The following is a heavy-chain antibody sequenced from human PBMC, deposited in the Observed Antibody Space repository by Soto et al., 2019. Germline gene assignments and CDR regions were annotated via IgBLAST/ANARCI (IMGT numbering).Heavy chain of an antibody. J-gene: IGHJ6*02. CDR3: ASRYSDILRPRGYYGMDV. CDR1: GGSVSSGSYY. V-gene: IGHV4-61*01. Sequence: QVQLQESGPGLVKPSETLSLTCTVSGGSVSSGSYYWSWIRQPPGKGLEWIGYIYYSGSTNYNPSLKSRVTISVDTSKSQFSLKLSSVTAADTAVYYCASRYSDILRPRGYYGMDVWGQGTTVTVSS. D-gene: IGHD3-9*01. CDR2: IYYSGST.